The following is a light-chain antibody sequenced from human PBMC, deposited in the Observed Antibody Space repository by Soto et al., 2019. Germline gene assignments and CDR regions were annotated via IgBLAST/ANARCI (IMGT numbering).Light chain of an antibody. Sequence: EIVLTQSPATLSLSPGERATLSCRASQSVSSYLAWYQQQPGQAPRLLIYDASNRATGIPARFSGSGSGTDFTLTISSIEPEDFAVYYCQQRSNWPLITFGQGTRLEIK. V-gene: IGKV3-11*01. CDR3: QQRSNWPLIT. CDR2: DAS. J-gene: IGKJ5*01. CDR1: QSVSSY.